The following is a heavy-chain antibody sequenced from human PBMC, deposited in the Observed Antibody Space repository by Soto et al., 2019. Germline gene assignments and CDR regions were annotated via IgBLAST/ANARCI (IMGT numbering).Heavy chain of an antibody. V-gene: IGHV3-23*01. Sequence: GGSLRLSCAASGFTFSSYAMSWLRQAPGKGLEWVSAISGIGGSTYYADSVKGRFTISRDNSKNTLYLQMNSLRAEDTAVYYCAKRRTYGDLPDYWGQGTLVTVSS. D-gene: IGHD4-17*01. CDR1: GFTFSSYA. CDR3: AKRRTYGDLPDY. CDR2: ISGIGGST. J-gene: IGHJ4*02.